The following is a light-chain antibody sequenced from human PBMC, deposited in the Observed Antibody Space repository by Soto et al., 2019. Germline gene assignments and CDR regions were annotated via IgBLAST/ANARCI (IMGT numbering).Light chain of an antibody. J-gene: IGKJ1*01. CDR3: QQYDNWPPWT. CDR1: QGVNTN. V-gene: IGKV3-15*01. CDR2: DAS. Sequence: EIVMAQSPATLSVSPGERATLSCRASQGVNTNLAWYQQKPGQAPRLLIYDASTRATGIPARFSGSGSVTVFTITISSLQSEDFAVYYCQQYDNWPPWTFGQGTKVEI.